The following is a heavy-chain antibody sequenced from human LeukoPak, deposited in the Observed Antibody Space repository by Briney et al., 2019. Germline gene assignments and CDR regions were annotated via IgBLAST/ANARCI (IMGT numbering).Heavy chain of an antibody. Sequence: SETLSLTCVVSGASISDYYWSWIRQPPGKGLEWIGEINHSGSTNYNPSLKSRVTISVDTSKNQFSLKLSSVTAADTAVYYCARDLPPSHLWFGELQWGFDPWGQGTLVTVSS. J-gene: IGHJ5*02. V-gene: IGHV4-34*01. CDR1: GASISDYY. CDR3: ARDLPPSHLWFGELQWGFDP. CDR2: INHSGST. D-gene: IGHD3-10*01.